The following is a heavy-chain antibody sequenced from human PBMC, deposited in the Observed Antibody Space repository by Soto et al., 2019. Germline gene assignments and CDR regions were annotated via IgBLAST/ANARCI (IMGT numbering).Heavy chain of an antibody. CDR3: AREYSSTYSRYFDY. CDR1: GGSIGSGGYS. Sequence: SETLSLTCAVSGGSIGSGGYSWTWIRQPPGKGLEWIGYIYDSGTTYYNPSLKSRLTISVDRSKNQFSLNLSSVTAADTAVYYCAREYSSTYSRYFDYWGQGTLVTVSS. CDR2: IYDSGTT. D-gene: IGHD4-4*01. V-gene: IGHV4-30-2*01. J-gene: IGHJ4*02.